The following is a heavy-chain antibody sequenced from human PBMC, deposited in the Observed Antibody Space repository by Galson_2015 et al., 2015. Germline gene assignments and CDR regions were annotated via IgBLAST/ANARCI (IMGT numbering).Heavy chain of an antibody. CDR3: IIDGSGITGLDY. J-gene: IGHJ4*02. Sequence: SLRLSCAASGFTFSDSVIHWVRQASGKGLEWVGQIRSKGNNYATLYAASVKGRFTISRDDSNDSKNMAYLQINSLKTEDTAVYYCIIDGSGITGLDYWGQGTLVTVSS. D-gene: IGHD3-10*01. CDR1: GFTFSDSV. CDR2: IRSKGNNYAT. V-gene: IGHV3-73*01.